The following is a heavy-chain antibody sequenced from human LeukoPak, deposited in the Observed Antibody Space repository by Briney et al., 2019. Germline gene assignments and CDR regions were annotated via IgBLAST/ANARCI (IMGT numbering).Heavy chain of an antibody. D-gene: IGHD3-22*01. V-gene: IGHV4-34*01. J-gene: IGHJ4*02. CDR1: GGSFSGYY. Sequence: SETLSLTCAVYGGSFSGYYWSWIRQPPGKGLEWIGEINHSGSTNYNPSLKSRVTISVDTSKKQFSLKLSSVTAADTAVYYCARGVTMIVVVTYYFDYWGQGTLVTVSS. CDR3: ARGVTMIVVVTYYFDY. CDR2: INHSGST.